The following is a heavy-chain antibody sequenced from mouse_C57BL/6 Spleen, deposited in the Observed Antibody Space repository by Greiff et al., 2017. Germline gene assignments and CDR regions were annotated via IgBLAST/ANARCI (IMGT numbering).Heavy chain of an antibody. CDR3: ARHSSMDY. CDR2: IHPNSGST. D-gene: IGHD2-12*01. J-gene: IGHJ4*01. V-gene: IGHV1-64*01. Sequence: QVHVKQPGAELVKPGASVKLSCKASGYTFTSYWMHWVKQRPGQGLEWIGMIHPNSGSTNYNEKFKSKATLTVDKSSSTAYMQLSSLTSEDSAVCYCARHSSMDYWGQGTSVTVSS. CDR1: GYTFTSYW.